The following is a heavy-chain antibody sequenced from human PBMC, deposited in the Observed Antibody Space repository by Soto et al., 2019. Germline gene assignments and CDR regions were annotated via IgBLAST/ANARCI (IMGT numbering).Heavy chain of an antibody. Sequence: PGGSLRLSCAASGFTFSNAWMSWVRQAPGKGLEWVANINQDGGAKYYVDSVKGRFTISRDNAKNSLFLQMNSLRAEDTAVYYCAREDDNWFDPWGQGTLVTVSS. CDR1: GFTFSNAW. V-gene: IGHV3-7*03. J-gene: IGHJ5*02. CDR3: AREDDNWFDP. CDR2: INQDGGAK.